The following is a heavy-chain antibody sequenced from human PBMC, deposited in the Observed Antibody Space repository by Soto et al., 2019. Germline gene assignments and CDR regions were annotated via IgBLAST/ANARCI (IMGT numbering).Heavy chain of an antibody. D-gene: IGHD2-15*01. CDR3: ARDAPGVAPF. CDR1: GGSIIDGQTY. CDR2: INYRGTT. V-gene: IGHV4-31*03. Sequence: QVQLQESGPGLVKPSQTRSLTCTVSGGSIIDGQTYLNWIRQHPERGLEWMGYINYRGTTNYSPALKSRLLMSVDTSKNQFSLTLTSVTAANTAVYYCARDAPGVAPFWGQGTLVTVSS. J-gene: IGHJ4*02.